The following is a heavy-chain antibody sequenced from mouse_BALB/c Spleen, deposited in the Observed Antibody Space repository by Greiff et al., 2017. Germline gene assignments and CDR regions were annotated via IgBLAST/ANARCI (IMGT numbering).Heavy chain of an antibody. CDR1: GYTFTSYW. V-gene: IGHV1S127*01. CDR3: TRRGNYYYAMDY. Sequence: VQLQQPGAELVKPGASVKMSCKASGYTFTSYWMHWVKQRPGQGLEWIGVIDPSDSYTSYNQKFKGKATLTVDTSSSTAYMQLSSLTSEDSAVYYCTRRGNYYYAMDYWGQGTSVTVSS. D-gene: IGHD2-1*01. CDR2: IDPSDSYT. J-gene: IGHJ4*01.